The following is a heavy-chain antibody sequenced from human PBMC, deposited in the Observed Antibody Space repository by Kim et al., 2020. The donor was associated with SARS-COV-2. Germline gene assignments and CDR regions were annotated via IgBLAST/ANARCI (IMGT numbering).Heavy chain of an antibody. J-gene: IGHJ4*02. V-gene: IGHV3-33*05. CDR1: GFTFSSYG. D-gene: IGHD3-10*01. CDR3: ARFRLLWFGEPPGVY. CDR2: ISYDGSNK. Sequence: GGSLRLSCAASGFTFSSYGMHWVRQAPGKGLEWVAVISYDGSNKYYADSVKGRFTISRDNSKNTLYLQMNSLRAEDTAVYYCARFRLLWFGEPPGVYWGQVTLVTLSS.